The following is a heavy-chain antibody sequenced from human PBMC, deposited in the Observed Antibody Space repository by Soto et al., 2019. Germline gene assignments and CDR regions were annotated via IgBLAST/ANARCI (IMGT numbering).Heavy chain of an antibody. Sequence: QVKVVESGGGVVQPGRSLRLSCEASGFILSRYAIHWVRQAPGKGLEWLAVISRDGSNRYYLDSVKGRFTISRDNSKNTLYLQMNSLREDDTALYYCARSRSGAVADSFDFWGQGTLVTVSS. CDR2: ISRDGSNR. CDR3: ARSRSGAVADSFDF. CDR1: GFILSRYA. J-gene: IGHJ4*02. D-gene: IGHD3-10*01. V-gene: IGHV3-30*04.